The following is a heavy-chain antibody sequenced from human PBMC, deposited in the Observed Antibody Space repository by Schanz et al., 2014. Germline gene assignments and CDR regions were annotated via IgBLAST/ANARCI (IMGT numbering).Heavy chain of an antibody. CDR1: GDTFRSYT. Sequence: QVQLVQSGAEVKKPGSSVKVSCTASGDTFRSYTINWVRHAPGQGLEWMGRIIPITGITNYAQKFQGRVTFTADKSTSTAFLEVNSLRSEDTAVYYCATDHIAAAGSQYFYYYGMGVWGQGTTVTVSS. CDR3: ATDHIAAAGSQYFYYYGMGV. D-gene: IGHD6-13*01. J-gene: IGHJ6*02. CDR2: IIPITGIT. V-gene: IGHV1-69*08.